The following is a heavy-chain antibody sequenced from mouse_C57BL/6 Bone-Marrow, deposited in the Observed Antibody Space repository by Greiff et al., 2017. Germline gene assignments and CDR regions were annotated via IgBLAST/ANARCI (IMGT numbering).Heavy chain of an antibody. CDR3: AREGYDGSSCDY. CDR2: IYPRSGNT. CDR1: GYTFTSYG. V-gene: IGHV1-81*01. D-gene: IGHD1-1*01. J-gene: IGHJ2*01. Sequence: QVQLQQSGAELAKTGASVKLSCKASGYTFTSYGISGVKQRTGQGLEWIGEIYPRSGNTYYNEKSKGKTTLTADKSSSPAYMELRSLTSVDSAVYVCAREGYDGSSCDYWGQGTTLTVSS.